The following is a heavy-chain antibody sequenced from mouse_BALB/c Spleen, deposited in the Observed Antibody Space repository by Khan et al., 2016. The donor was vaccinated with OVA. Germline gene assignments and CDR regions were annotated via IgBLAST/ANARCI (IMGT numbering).Heavy chain of an antibody. Sequence: EVELVESGGGLVRPGGSLKLSCAASGFSFTSYTMSWVRQTPEKRLEWVATISSGSTYTYYPDSVKGRFTISRDNAKNTLYLQMSSLKSDDTAMYYCTRDGNYAHWYFDVWGAGTTVTVSS. D-gene: IGHD2-1*01. CDR1: GFSFTSYT. CDR3: TRDGNYAHWYFDV. V-gene: IGHV5-6-4*01. CDR2: ISSGSTYT. J-gene: IGHJ1*01.